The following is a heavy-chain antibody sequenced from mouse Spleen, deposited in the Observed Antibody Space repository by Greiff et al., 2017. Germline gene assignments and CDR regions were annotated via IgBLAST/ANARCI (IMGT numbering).Heavy chain of an antibody. CDR3: ARSGYGYFDY. V-gene: IGHV1-19*01. CDR2: INPYNGGT. D-gene: IGHD2-10*02. Sequence: VQLQQSGPVLVKPGASVKMSCKASGYTFTDYYMNWVKQSHGKSLEWIGVINPYNGGTSYNQKFKGKATLTVDKSSSTAYMELNSLTSEDSAVYYCARSGYGYFDYWGQGTTLTVSS. J-gene: IGHJ2*01. CDR1: GYTFTDYY.